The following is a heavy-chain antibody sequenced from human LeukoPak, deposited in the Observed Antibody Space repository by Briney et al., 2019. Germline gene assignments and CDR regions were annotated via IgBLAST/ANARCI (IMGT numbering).Heavy chain of an antibody. D-gene: IGHD3-22*01. CDR1: GYAFTGYY. J-gene: IGHJ3*02. CDR2: INPNSGGT. V-gene: IGHV1-2*06. Sequence: ASVKVSCKASGYAFTGYYMHWVRQAPGQGLEWMGRINPNSGGTNYAQKFQGRVTMTRDTSISTAYMELSRLRSDDTAVYYCARDVGVITPNDAFDIWGQGTMVTVSS. CDR3: ARDVGVITPNDAFDI.